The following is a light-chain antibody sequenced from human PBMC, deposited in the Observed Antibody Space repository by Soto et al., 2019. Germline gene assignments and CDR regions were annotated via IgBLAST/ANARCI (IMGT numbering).Light chain of an antibody. CDR2: GAS. CDR3: QQYNNWPPWT. V-gene: IGKV3-15*01. Sequence: EIVMTQSPATLSVSPGERATLSCRASQSVSSNLAWYQQKPGQAPRLLIYGASTRATGIPARFSGSGSGTEFNLTTSSLQSEDCAVYYCQQYNNWPPWTCGQGTKVEIK. J-gene: IGKJ1*01. CDR1: QSVSSN.